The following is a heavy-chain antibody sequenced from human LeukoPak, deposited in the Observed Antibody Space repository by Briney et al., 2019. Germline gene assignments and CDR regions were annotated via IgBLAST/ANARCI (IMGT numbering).Heavy chain of an antibody. V-gene: IGHV3-23*01. D-gene: IGHD1-1*01. Sequence: PGGSLRLSCAASGFTFSSYAMSWVRQAPGKGLEWVSAISGSGGSTYYADSVKGRFTISRDNSKNTLYLQMNSLRAEDTAVYYCAKSGRGPSDYYYGMDVWGQGTTVTVSS. CDR1: GFTFSSYA. J-gene: IGHJ6*02. CDR2: ISGSGGST. CDR3: AKSGRGPSDYYYGMDV.